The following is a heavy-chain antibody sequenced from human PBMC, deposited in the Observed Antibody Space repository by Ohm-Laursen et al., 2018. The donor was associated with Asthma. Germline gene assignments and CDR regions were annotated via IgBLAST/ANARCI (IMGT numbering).Heavy chain of an antibody. D-gene: IGHD5-18*01. V-gene: IGHV4-31*03. Sequence: SQTLSLTCTVSGGSISSGDYYWSWIRQHPGKGLEWIGYIYYSGRTDYNPSLQSRVTISVDTSKNQFSLKLRSVTAADTAVYYCAGDTAMAHDAFDIWGQGTMVTVSS. CDR2: IYYSGRT. CDR1: GGSISSGDYY. CDR3: AGDTAMAHDAFDI. J-gene: IGHJ3*02.